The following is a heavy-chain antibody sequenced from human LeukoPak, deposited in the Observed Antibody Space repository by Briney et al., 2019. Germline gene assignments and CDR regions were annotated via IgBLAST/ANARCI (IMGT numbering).Heavy chain of an antibody. CDR1: GFTLSSYA. Sequence: GVSLRLSCAASGFTLSSYAMHWVRQAPGKGRVWVAVISYDGSNKYYADSVKGRFTISRDNSKNTLYLQMNSLRAEDTAVYYCAKDGTTAQNYFDYWGQGTLVTVSS. V-gene: IGHV3-30-3*01. CDR3: AKDGTTAQNYFDY. J-gene: IGHJ4*02. D-gene: IGHD4-17*01. CDR2: ISYDGSNK.